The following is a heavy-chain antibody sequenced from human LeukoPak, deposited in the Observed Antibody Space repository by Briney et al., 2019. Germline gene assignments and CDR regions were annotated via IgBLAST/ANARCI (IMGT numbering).Heavy chain of an antibody. CDR1: GFIFNKYW. Sequence: GGSLRLSCTASGFIFNKYWMSWVRQAPGKGLEWVATVREDGAEKYYVDSVKGRITISRDNAKNSLYLQINSPRVEDTAVYYCARELYYDILTGYSDYWGQGTLVTVSS. CDR3: ARELYYDILTGYSDY. V-gene: IGHV3-7*01. J-gene: IGHJ4*02. CDR2: VREDGAEK. D-gene: IGHD3-9*01.